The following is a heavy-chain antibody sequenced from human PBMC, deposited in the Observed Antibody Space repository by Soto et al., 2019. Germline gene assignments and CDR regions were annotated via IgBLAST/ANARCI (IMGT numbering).Heavy chain of an antibody. CDR3: AKNGQPPYYYYGMDV. CDR1: GYTFTRYG. V-gene: IGHV1-18*01. J-gene: IGHJ6*02. CDR2: ISGYNGDT. D-gene: IGHD2-8*01. Sequence: GASVKVSCKAPGYTFTRYGISWVRQAPGQGLEWMGWISGYNGDTKYAQKFQGRVTMTIDTSTTTTYMELRSLTSDDTAVYYCAKNGQPPYYYYGMDVWG.